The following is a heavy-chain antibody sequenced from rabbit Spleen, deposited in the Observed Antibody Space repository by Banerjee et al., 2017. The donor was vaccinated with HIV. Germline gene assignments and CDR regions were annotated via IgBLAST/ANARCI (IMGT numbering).Heavy chain of an antibody. V-gene: IGHV1S45*01. J-gene: IGHJ4*01. CDR1: GVSFSGRYV. D-gene: IGHD1-1*01. Sequence: QEQLVESGGGLVQPEGSLTLTCTASGVSFSGRYVMSWVRQAPGKGLEWIGCIGSNTDNTVYATWAKGRFALSRTSSTTVDLKMTSLTVADTATYFCARDLVDVIGWNFNLWGPGTLVTVS. CDR2: IGSNTDNT. CDR3: ARDLVDVIGWNFNL.